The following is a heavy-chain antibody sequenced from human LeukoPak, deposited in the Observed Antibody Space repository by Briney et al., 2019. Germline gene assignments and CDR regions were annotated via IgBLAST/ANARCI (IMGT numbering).Heavy chain of an antibody. V-gene: IGHV3-23*01. D-gene: IGHD4-17*01. CDR1: GFTFSSYA. CDR2: ISGSGGST. CDR3: AKDPDYGDYRYYFDY. J-gene: IGHJ4*02. Sequence: PGGSLRLSCAASGFTFSSYAMSWVRQAPGKGLEWVSAISGSGGSTYYADSVKGRFTISRDNSKNTLHLQMNSLRAEDTAVYYCAKDPDYGDYRYYFDYWGQGTLVTVSS.